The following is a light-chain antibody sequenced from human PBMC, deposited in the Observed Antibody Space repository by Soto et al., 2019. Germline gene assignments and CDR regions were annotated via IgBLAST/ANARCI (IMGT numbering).Light chain of an antibody. CDR2: GAS. J-gene: IGKJ1*01. Sequence: ESVLTHYHGTLSLAASARPPRXYGASQSVSNNYLAWYQQKPGQAPRLLIYGASNRATGIPDRFSGSGSGTDFTLTISRLEPEDFAVYYCQQYGSSGTCGQGTKVDI. CDR3: QQYGSSGT. V-gene: IGKV3-20*01. CDR1: QSVSNNY.